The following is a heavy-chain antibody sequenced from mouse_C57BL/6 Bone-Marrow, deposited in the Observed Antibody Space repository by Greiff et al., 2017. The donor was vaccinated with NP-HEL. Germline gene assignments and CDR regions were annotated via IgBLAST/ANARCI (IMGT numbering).Heavy chain of an antibody. CDR1: GYTFTSYG. CDR3: ARSLITTVVDYYAMDY. Sequence: QVQLKQSGAELARPGASVKLSCKASGYTFTSYGISWVKQRTGQGLEWIGEIYPRSGNTYYNEKFKGKATLTADKSSSTAYMELRSLTSEDSAVYFCARSLITTVVDYYAMDYWGQGTSVTVSS. V-gene: IGHV1-81*01. CDR2: IYPRSGNT. D-gene: IGHD1-1*01. J-gene: IGHJ4*01.